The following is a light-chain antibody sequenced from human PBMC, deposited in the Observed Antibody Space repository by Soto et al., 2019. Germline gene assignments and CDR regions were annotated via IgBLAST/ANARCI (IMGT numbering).Light chain of an antibody. CDR2: AIS. Sequence: ESVLTQSPGTLSLSPGDRATLSCRSSASVSDTQLAWYQQRPGQAPRRLIYAISIRATGIPDRFSGSGSGTDFSLTISRLEPEDFAMYYCQQYCTSRWTIAQGTKVE. CDR3: QQYCTSRWT. V-gene: IGKV3-20*01. J-gene: IGKJ1*01. CDR1: ASVSDTQ.